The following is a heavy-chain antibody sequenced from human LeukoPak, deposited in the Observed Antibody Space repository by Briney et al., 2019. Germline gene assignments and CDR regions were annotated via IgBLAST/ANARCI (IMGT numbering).Heavy chain of an antibody. V-gene: IGHV3-23*01. Sequence: GGSLRLSCAVSGFTFNNYAMTWVRQAPGKGLEWVSAISGDTVNTYYADSVKGRFTISRDNFKKTVSLQMNSLRVEDTAVYYCAKDAQRGFDYSNSLEHWGQEVLVTVSS. CDR2: ISGDTVNT. D-gene: IGHD4-11*01. CDR3: AKDAQRGFDYSNSLEH. CDR1: GFTFNNYA. J-gene: IGHJ4*02.